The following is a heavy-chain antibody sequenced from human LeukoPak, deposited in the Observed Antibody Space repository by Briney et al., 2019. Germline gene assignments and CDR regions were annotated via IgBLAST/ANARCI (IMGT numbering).Heavy chain of an antibody. V-gene: IGHV1-69*04. D-gene: IGHD5-18*01. CDR2: IIPILGIA. CDR3: ASRGYSYGTSEFDY. J-gene: IGHJ4*02. Sequence: GASVKVSCKASGYTFTSYGISWVRQAPGQGREWMGRIIPILGIANYAQKFQGRVTITADKSTSTAYMELSSLKSEDTAVYYCASRGYSYGTSEFDYWGQGTLVTVSS. CDR1: GYTFTSYG.